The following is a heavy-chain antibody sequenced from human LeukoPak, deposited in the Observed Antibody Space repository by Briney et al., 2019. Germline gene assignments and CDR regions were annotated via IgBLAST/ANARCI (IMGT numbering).Heavy chain of an antibody. CDR2: ISFDGSSK. V-gene: IGHV3-30*04. CDR3: ARGKASGAVPVVTHIDAFDI. J-gene: IGHJ3*02. CDR1: GFTFGSYA. D-gene: IGHD2-21*02. Sequence: PGGSLRLSCAASGFTFGSYAMHWVRQAPGKGLEWVATISFDGSSKYYADSVKGRFTISRDNSKNTLYLQVDTLRGDDTAFYYSARGKASGAVPVVTHIDAFDIWGQGTTVTVSS.